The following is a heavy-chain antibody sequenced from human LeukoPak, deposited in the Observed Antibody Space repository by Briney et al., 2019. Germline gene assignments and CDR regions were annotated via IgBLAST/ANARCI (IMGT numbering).Heavy chain of an antibody. Sequence: GGSLRLSCAASGFTFSSYGMHWVRQAPGKGLEWVAVIWFDGSNKHYADSVKGRFTISRDNSENTLYLQMNSLRAEDTAVYYCARGTALEHPIHQNWFDPWGQGTLVTVSS. CDR2: IWFDGSNK. CDR1: GFTFSSYG. D-gene: IGHD1/OR15-1a*01. CDR3: ARGTALEHPIHQNWFDP. V-gene: IGHV3-33*08. J-gene: IGHJ5*02.